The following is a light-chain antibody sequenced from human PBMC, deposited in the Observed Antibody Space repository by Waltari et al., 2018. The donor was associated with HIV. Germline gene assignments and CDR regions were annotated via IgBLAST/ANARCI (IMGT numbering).Light chain of an antibody. CDR2: GAS. CDR3: HQYVDSVWT. CDR1: QFVRNDY. V-gene: IGKV3-20*01. Sequence: EIVLTQSPNVLSLSPGERATLSCRASQFVRNDYLAWYQQRPGQAPRLLVYGASIRAGDVPERFSGSGSGTDFTLTVASLEPEDFVTYFCHQYVDSVWTFGRGTRV. J-gene: IGKJ5*01.